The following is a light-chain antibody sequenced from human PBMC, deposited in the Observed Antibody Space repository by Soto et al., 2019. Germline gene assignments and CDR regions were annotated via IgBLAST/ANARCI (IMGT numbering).Light chain of an antibody. V-gene: IGKV1-39*01. CDR1: QGISTY. CDR3: QQRYSTTWT. CDR2: AAS. Sequence: DIQRTQSPSSLSASVGARVTITCRASQGISTYLNWYQQRPGKDPKLLIYAASSLQSGVPSRFSRSGSETHFNLTISSLQTEDCATYSCQQRYSTTWTFGQGTKVDIK. J-gene: IGKJ1*01.